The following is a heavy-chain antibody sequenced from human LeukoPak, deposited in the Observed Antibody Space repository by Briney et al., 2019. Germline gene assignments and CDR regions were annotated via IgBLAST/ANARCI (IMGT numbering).Heavy chain of an antibody. J-gene: IGHJ4*02. Sequence: PSETLSLTCAVYGGSFSGYYWNWIRQPPGKGLEWIGEINHRGSTNCNPSLKSRVTISVDTSKNQFSLKLSPVTAADTAVYYCARGRTTYDYVWGSYRPPDYWGQGTLVTVSS. CDR1: GGSFSGYY. D-gene: IGHD3-16*02. CDR3: ARGRTTYDYVWGSYRPPDY. V-gene: IGHV4-34*01. CDR2: INHRGST.